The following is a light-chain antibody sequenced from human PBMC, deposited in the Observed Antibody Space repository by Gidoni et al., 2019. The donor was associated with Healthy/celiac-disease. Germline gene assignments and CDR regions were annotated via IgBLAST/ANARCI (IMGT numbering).Light chain of an antibody. Sequence: AIQMTQSPSSLSASVGDRVTITCRASQVIRNDLGWYQQKPGKAPKLLIYDASSLQSGVPSRFSGSGSGTDFTLTISSLQPEDFATYYCLQDYNYPLTFGGGTKVEIK. CDR1: QVIRND. J-gene: IGKJ4*01. CDR2: DAS. CDR3: LQDYNYPLT. V-gene: IGKV1-6*01.